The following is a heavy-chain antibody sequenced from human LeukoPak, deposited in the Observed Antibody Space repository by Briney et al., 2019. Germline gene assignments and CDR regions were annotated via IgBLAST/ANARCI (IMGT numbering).Heavy chain of an antibody. V-gene: IGHV3-23*01. CDR2: ISGSGDST. CDR3: AKDNYYDSSGYYY. D-gene: IGHD3-22*01. CDR1: GFTFSSYA. Sequence: PGGSLRLSCAASGFTFSSYAMSWVRQAPGKGLEWVSAISGSGDSTYYADSVKGRFTISRDNSKNTLYLQMNSLRAEDTAVYYCAKDNYYDSSGYYYWGQGTLVTVSS. J-gene: IGHJ4*02.